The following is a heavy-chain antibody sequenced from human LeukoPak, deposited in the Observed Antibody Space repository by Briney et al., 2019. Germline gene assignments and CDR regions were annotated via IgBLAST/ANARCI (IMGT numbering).Heavy chain of an antibody. CDR1: GYTFTDYY. D-gene: IGHD1-7*01. Sequence: ASVKISCKVSGYTFTDYYMHWVQQAPGKGLEWMGLVDPEDGETIYAEKFQGRVTITADESTSTAYMELSSLRSEDTAVYYCAKSSNWNYGPFDPWGQGTLVTVSS. CDR2: VDPEDGET. V-gene: IGHV1-69-2*01. CDR3: AKSSNWNYGPFDP. J-gene: IGHJ5*02.